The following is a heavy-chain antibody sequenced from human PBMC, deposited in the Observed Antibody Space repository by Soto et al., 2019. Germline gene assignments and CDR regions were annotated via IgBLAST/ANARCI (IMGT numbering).Heavy chain of an antibody. CDR2: ISAYNGNT. Sequence: ASVKVSCKASGYTFTSYGISWVRQAPGQGLEWMGWISAYNGNTNYAQKLQGRVTMTTDTSTSTAYMELRSLRSDDTAGYYCARDLDYDFWSGYYSGMDVWGHGTTVTVSS. D-gene: IGHD3-3*01. CDR3: ARDLDYDFWSGYYSGMDV. J-gene: IGHJ6*02. V-gene: IGHV1-18*01. CDR1: GYTFTSYG.